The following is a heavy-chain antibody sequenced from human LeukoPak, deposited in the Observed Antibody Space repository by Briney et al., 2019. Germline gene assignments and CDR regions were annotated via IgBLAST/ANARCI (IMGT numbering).Heavy chain of an antibody. CDR2: ISSSSSYI. V-gene: IGHV3-21*04. CDR3: ARGGGLDV. D-gene: IGHD3-16*01. J-gene: IGHJ6*02. Sequence: GGSLRLSCAASGFTFSSYSMNWIRQAPGKGLEWVSSISSSSSYIYYADSVKGRFTISRDNAKNSLYLQMSNLRAEDTAVYFCARGGGLDVWGQGATVTVSS. CDR1: GFTFSSYS.